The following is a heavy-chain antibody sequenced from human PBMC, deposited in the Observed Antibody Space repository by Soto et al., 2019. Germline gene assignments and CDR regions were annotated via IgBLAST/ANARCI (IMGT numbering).Heavy chain of an antibody. V-gene: IGHV3-33*01. J-gene: IGHJ6*02. CDR1: GFTFSSYG. CDR3: ARESPYSYGMDV. D-gene: IGHD3-16*01. CDR2: IWYDGSNK. Sequence: GGSLGLSCAAYGFTFSSYGMHWVRQAPGKGLEWVAVIWYDGSNKYYADSVKGRFTISRDNSKNTLYLQMNSLRAEDTAVYYCARESPYSYGMDVWGQGTTVTVSS.